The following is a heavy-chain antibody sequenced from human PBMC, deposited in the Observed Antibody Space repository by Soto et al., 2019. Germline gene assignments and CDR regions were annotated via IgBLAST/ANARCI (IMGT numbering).Heavy chain of an antibody. D-gene: IGHD3-22*01. CDR2: ITGSGGGT. J-gene: IGHJ5*02. CDR1: GFTFNNFA. V-gene: IGHV3-23*01. Sequence: LRLSFVASGFTFNNFAMSWVRQAPGKGLEWVSSITGSGGGTDYADSVKGRFTISRDNFKNTLYLQLDGLRVEDTAIYYCARDSSGYYQFPNWFDPWGQGALVTVSS. CDR3: ARDSSGYYQFPNWFDP.